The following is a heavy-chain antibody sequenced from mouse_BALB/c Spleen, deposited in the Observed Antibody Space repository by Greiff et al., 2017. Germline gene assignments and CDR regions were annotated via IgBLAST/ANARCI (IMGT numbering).Heavy chain of an antibody. CDR1: GYSFTSYW. Sequence: VQGVESGPQLVRPGASVKISCKASGYSFTSYWMHWVKQRPGQGLEWIGMIDPSDSETRLNQKFKDKATLTVDKSSSTAYMQLSSPTSEDSAVYYCARGKEGYWYFDVWGAGTTVTVSS. J-gene: IGHJ1*01. CDR2: IDPSDSET. CDR3: ARGKEGYWYFDV. V-gene: IGHV1S126*01.